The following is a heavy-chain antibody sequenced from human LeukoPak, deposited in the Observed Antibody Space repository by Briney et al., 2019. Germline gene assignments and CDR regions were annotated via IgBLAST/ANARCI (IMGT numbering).Heavy chain of an antibody. CDR1: GYTFTNYG. J-gene: IGHJ4*02. D-gene: IGHD3-10*01. CDR2: ISGYNGNT. Sequence: AASVKVSCKASGYTFTNYGISWVRQAPGQGLEWMGWISGYNGNTNYAQKLQGRVTMTTDTSTSTAYMELRSLRSDDTAVYYCARLWFGELFLGFDYWGQGTLVTVSS. V-gene: IGHV1-18*01. CDR3: ARLWFGELFLGFDY.